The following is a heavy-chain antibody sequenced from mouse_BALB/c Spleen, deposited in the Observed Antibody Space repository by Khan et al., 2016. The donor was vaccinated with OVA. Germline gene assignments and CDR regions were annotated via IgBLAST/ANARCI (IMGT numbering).Heavy chain of an antibody. V-gene: IGHV5-17*02. Sequence: EGELVGSGGGLVQPGGSRKLSCAASGFTFSSFGMHWVRQAPEKGLEWVAYISNGSSNIYFAATVKGRFTISRYNPTNTLILQMTNQRSEDTAMYYCATYGWWDRGAGTTVTGSS. CDR3: ATYGWWD. D-gene: IGHD1-1*01. CDR1: GFTFSSFG. J-gene: IGHJ1*01. CDR2: ISNGSSNI.